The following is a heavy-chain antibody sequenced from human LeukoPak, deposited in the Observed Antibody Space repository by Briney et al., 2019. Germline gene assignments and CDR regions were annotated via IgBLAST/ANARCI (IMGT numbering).Heavy chain of an antibody. Sequence: PSETLSLTCAVYGGSFSGYYWSWIRQPPGKGLEWIGEINHSGSTNYNPSLKSRVTISVDTSKNQFSLKLSSVTAADTAVYYCARLYHYGSGSYYFSYYYYYMDVWGKGTTVTISS. CDR1: GGSFSGYY. V-gene: IGHV4-34*01. D-gene: IGHD3-10*01. CDR3: ARLYHYGSGSYYFSYYYYYMDV. J-gene: IGHJ6*03. CDR2: INHSGST.